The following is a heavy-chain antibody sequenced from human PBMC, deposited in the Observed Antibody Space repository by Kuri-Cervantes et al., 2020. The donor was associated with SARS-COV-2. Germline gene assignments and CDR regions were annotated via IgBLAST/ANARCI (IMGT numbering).Heavy chain of an antibody. CDR1: GYTFTSYA. D-gene: IGHD1-26*01. CDR3: ARGIPRYSGSYRPRYFDY. J-gene: IGHJ4*02. CDR2: SNAGNGNT. V-gene: IGHV1-3*01. Sequence: ASVKVSCKASGYTFTSYAMHWVRQAPGQRLEWMGWSNAGNGNTKYSQKFQGRVTMTRNTSISTAYMELSSLRSEDTAVYYCARGIPRYSGSYRPRYFDYWGQGTLVTVSS.